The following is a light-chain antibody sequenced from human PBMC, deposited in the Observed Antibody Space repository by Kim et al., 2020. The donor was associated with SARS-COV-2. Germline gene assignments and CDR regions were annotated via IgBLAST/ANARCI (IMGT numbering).Light chain of an antibody. V-gene: IGKV1-5*03. CDR1: QSISSW. Sequence: DIQMTQSPSTLSASVGDRVTITCRASQSISSWLAWYQQKPGKAPKVLISKASTLESGVSSRFSGSGSGTEFTLTISSLQPDDFATYYRQQYKSWYTFGQGTKLEIK. CDR2: KAS. J-gene: IGKJ2*01. CDR3: QQYKSWYT.